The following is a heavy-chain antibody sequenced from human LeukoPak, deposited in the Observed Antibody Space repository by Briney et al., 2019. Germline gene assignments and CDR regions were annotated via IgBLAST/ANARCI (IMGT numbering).Heavy chain of an antibody. J-gene: IGHJ4*02. V-gene: IGHV3-48*01. Sequence: PGGSLRLSCVASGYPFSSYSMNWIRQAPGKGLEWVSYISVSGGVRSYADSVKGRFTISRDDARNSLYLQMNSLRAEDTAVYYCAKGYGFDYWGQGTLVTVSS. CDR3: AKGYGFDY. CDR2: ISVSGGVR. CDR1: GYPFSSYS. D-gene: IGHD1-1*01.